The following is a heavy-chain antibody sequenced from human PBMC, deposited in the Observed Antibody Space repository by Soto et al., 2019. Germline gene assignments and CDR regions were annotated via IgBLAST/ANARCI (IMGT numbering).Heavy chain of an antibody. CDR2: ISYDGNII. V-gene: IGHV3-30-3*01. J-gene: IGHJ4*02. D-gene: IGHD3-9*01. CDR1: GFRFSSYA. CDR3: ARTFDTITYYFDY. Sequence: VQLVESGGGVVRPGGSLRLSCAASGFRFSSYAMHWVRQAPGKGLEWVAVISYDGNIIQYADSVKGRFIISRDNSKNTLYLQMNSLRGDDTAVYYCARTFDTITYYFDYWGQGTLVTVSS.